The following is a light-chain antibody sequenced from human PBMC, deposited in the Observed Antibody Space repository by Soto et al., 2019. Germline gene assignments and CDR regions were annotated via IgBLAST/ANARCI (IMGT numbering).Light chain of an antibody. V-gene: IGKV3-20*01. J-gene: IGKJ3*01. CDR2: GAS. CDR1: QGVSSSY. Sequence: EILLTQSPGTLSLSPGERVTLSCRASQGVSSSYLAWYQQKPGQAPRLLIYGASTMATGVPDRFSGSGSGTDFTLTISRLEPEDVAVYYCQQYSSAPRAFGPGTKVDIK. CDR3: QQYSSAPRA.